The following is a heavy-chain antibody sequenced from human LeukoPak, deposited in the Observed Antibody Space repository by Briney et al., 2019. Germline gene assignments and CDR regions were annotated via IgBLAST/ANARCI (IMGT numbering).Heavy chain of an antibody. J-gene: IGHJ4*02. CDR1: AGSFSGYY. V-gene: IGHV4-34*01. D-gene: IGHD3-22*01. CDR3: ARGPRITMIVVVKSFYY. Sequence: PSETLSLTCAVYAGSFSGYYWSWIRQPPGKGLEWIGEINHSGSTNYNPSLKSRVTISVDTSKNQFSLKLSSVTAADTAVYYCARGPRITMIVVVKSFYYWGQGTLVTVSS. CDR2: INHSGST.